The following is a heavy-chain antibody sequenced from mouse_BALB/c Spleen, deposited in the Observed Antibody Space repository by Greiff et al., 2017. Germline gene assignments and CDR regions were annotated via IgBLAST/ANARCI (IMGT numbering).Heavy chain of an antibody. V-gene: IGHV1-54*01. Sequence: VQLQQSGAELVRPGTSVKVSCKASGYAFTNYLLEWVKQRPGQGLEWIGVINPGSGGTNYNEKFKGKATLTADKSSSTAYMQLSSLTSDDSAVYFCARDYGSSYWYFDVWGAGTTVTVAS. J-gene: IGHJ1*01. CDR3: ARDYGSSYWYFDV. CDR1: GYAFTNYL. CDR2: INPGSGGT. D-gene: IGHD1-1*01.